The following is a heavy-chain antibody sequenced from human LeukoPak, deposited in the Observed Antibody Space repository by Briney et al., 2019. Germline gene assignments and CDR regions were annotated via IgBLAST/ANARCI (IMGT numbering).Heavy chain of an antibody. D-gene: IGHD6-6*01. CDR3: ARCKGSIAARRAPFDY. V-gene: IGHV4-38-2*02. CDR2: IDHSGST. Sequence: SETLSLTCTVSGYSISSGYYWGWIRQPPGKGLEWTGSIDHSGSTYYNPSLKSRITISVDTSKNQFSLKLSSVTAADTAVYYCARCKGSIAARRAPFDYWGQGTLVTVSS. CDR1: GYSISSGYY. J-gene: IGHJ4*02.